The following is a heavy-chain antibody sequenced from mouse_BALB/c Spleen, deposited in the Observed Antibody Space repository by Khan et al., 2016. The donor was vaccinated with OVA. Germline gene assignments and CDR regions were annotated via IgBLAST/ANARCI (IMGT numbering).Heavy chain of an antibody. CDR3: ARGNYYRYYVNY. CDR1: GYSITSGYA. J-gene: IGHJ2*01. D-gene: IGHD1-1*01. Sequence: VQLKESGPGLVKPSQSLSLTCTVTGYSITSGYAWNWIRQFPGNKLEWMGYISYSGVTSYTPSLKSRISITRDTSKNQFFLQLNSVTTEDTATYNCARGNYYRYYVNYWGQGTTLTVSS. V-gene: IGHV3-2*02. CDR2: ISYSGVT.